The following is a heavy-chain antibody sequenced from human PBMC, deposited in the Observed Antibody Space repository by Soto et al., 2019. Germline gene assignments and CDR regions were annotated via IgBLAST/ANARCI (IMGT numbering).Heavy chain of an antibody. CDR1: GGSISSGGYY. J-gene: IGHJ3*02. D-gene: IGHD5-12*01. V-gene: IGHV4-31*03. Sequence: KSSETLSLTCTVSGGSISSGGYYWSWIRQHPGKGLEWIGYIYYSGSTYYNPSLKSRVTISVDTSKNQFSLKLSSVTAADTAVYYCAREGGSYSGYGTPSFDIWGQGTMVTVSS. CDR3: AREGGSYSGYGTPSFDI. CDR2: IYYSGST.